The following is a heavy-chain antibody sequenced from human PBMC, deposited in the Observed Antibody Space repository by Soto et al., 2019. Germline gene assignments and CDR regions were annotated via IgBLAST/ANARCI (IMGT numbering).Heavy chain of an antibody. D-gene: IGHD2-2*02. J-gene: IGHJ6*04. CDR3: ARYTTDTYFDV. Sequence: QITLKESRPTLVKPTQTLTLTCSFSGFSLYTRGVGVGWVCQPPGKALEWLALLYWDNTRRYSPSLKNSLTIAKGTSENQVVLTMTNMEPEDTGTYYCARYTTDTYFDVWGKGTTVTVSS. CDR2: LYWDNTR. V-gene: IGHV2-5*02. CDR1: GFSLYTRGVG.